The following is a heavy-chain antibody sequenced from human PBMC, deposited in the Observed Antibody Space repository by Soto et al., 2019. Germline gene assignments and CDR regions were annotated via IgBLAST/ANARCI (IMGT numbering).Heavy chain of an antibody. D-gene: IGHD2-2*01. CDR3: AREDCSSTSCHSEY. J-gene: IGHJ4*02. V-gene: IGHV3-53*04. CDR1: GFTVSSNY. Sequence: GGSLRLSCAASGFTVSSNYMSWVRQAPGKGLEWVSVIYSGGSTYYADSVKGRFTISRNNSKNTLYLQMNSLRAEDTAVYYCAREDCSSTSCHSEYWGQGTLVTVSS. CDR2: IYSGGST.